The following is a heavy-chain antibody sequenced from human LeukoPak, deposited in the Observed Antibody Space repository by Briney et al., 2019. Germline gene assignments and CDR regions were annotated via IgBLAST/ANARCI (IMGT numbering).Heavy chain of an antibody. V-gene: IGHV3-21*01. J-gene: IGHJ4*02. CDR3: ARCSSSWSYYFDY. CDR2: ISSSSYI. Sequence: GGSLRLSCAASGFTFSSYSMNWVRQAPGKGLVWVSSISSSSYIYYADSVKGRFTISRDNAKNSLYLQMNSLRAEDTAVYYCARCSSSWSYYFDYWGQGTLVTVSS. D-gene: IGHD6-13*01. CDR1: GFTFSSYS.